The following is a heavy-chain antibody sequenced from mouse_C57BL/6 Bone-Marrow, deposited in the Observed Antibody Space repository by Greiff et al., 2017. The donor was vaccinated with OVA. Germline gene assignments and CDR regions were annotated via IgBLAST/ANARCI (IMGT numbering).Heavy chain of an antibody. Sequence: EVQLQESGGGLVQPGGSLKLSCAASGFTFSDYYMYWVRQTPEKRLEWVAYISNGGGSTYYPDTVKGRFTISRDNSTNTLYLQMSRLKSEDTAMYYCARIYYDYDRPYHWYFDVWGTGTTVTVSS. V-gene: IGHV5-12*01. CDR2: ISNGGGST. CDR1: GFTFSDYY. CDR3: ARIYYDYDRPYHWYFDV. D-gene: IGHD2-4*01. J-gene: IGHJ1*03.